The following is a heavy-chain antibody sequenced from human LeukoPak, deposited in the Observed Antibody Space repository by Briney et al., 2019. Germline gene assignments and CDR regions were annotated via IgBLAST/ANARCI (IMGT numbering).Heavy chain of an antibody. J-gene: IGHJ4*02. D-gene: IGHD3-16*02. V-gene: IGHV1-46*01. CDR3: ARHRSAWGSYRYIGY. CDR2: INPSGGST. CDR1: GYTFTSYY. Sequence: ASVKVSCKASGYTFTSYYMHWVRQAPGQGLERMGIINPSGGSTSYAQKFQGRVTMTRDTSTSTVYMELSSLRSEDTAVYYCARHRSAWGSYRYIGYWGQGTLVTVSS.